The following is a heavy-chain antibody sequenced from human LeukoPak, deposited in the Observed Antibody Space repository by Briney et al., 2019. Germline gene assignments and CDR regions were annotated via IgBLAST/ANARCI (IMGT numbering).Heavy chain of an antibody. J-gene: IGHJ6*02. CDR3: ARLVSYGDYYYYGMDV. Sequence: KSSETLSLTCTVSGASFSRNWWSWVRQPPGKGLEWIGEIHRSGGTNYNPSLKSRVTMSLDNSNNHFSLKLSSVTAADTAVCYCARLVSYGDYYYYGMDVWGQGTTVTVSS. D-gene: IGHD4-17*01. CDR2: IHRSGGT. V-gene: IGHV4-4*02. CDR1: GASFSRNW.